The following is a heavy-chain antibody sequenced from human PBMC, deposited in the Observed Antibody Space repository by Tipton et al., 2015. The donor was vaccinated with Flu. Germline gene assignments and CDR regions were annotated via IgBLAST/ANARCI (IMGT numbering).Heavy chain of an antibody. D-gene: IGHD3-10*02. V-gene: IGHV5-51*03. J-gene: IGHJ4*02. CDR2: IFPADSDT. CDR1: GYTFTNNW. Sequence: QSGPEVKKPGESLTISCKGSGYTFTNNWIGWVRQMPGKGLEWMGAIFPADSDTRYSPSFQGQVTISADKSITTAYLQWSSLKASDTAMYYCVVGDYYVARHFDYWGQGTLVTVSS. CDR3: VVGDYYVARHFDY.